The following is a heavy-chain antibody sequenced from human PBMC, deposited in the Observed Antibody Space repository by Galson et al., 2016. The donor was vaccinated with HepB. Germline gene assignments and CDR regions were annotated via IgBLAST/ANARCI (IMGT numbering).Heavy chain of an antibody. CDR2: ISRSSSYI. CDR3: AREGRGAYSNTIDS. J-gene: IGHJ4*02. CDR1: GFTFRSHA. Sequence: LRLSCAASGFTFRSHAMSWARQAPGKGLEWISYISRSSSYIIYADSVKGRFTISRDDAKNSLYLQMNSLRAEDTAVYYCAREGRGAYSNTIDSWGQGTLVTVSS. D-gene: IGHD3-16*01. V-gene: IGHV3-21*05.